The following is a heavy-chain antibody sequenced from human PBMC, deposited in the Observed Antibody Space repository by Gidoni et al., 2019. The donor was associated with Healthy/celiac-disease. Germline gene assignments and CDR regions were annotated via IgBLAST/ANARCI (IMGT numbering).Heavy chain of an antibody. CDR2: IYSGGST. V-gene: IGHV3-53*01. CDR3: ASGPSSGWYYFDY. CDR1: GFTVSSHY. J-gene: IGHJ4*02. Sequence: EVQLVESGGGLIQPGGSLRLSCAASGFTVSSHYMSWVRQAPGKGLAWVSVIYSGGSTYYADSVKGRFTISRDNSKNTLYLQMNSLRAEDTAVYYCASGPSSGWYYFDYWGQGTLVTVSS. D-gene: IGHD6-19*01.